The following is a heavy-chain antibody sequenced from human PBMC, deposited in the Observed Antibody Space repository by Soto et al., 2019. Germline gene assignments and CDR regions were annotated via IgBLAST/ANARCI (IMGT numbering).Heavy chain of an antibody. CDR1: GGNFSSYA. J-gene: IGHJ5*02. CDR2: IIPIFGTA. CDR3: AREKSNFGGDGYSPNNWCDP. Sequence: QVPLVQSGAEVKNPGSSVKVSCKASGGNFSSYAISWVRQAPGKGLEWMGGIIPIFGTANSAQKFQGRVTITADEATSTAYMELSSLRSADTSVYSCAREKSNFGGDGYSPNNWCDPWGQGTLVTVAA. D-gene: IGHD2-21*02. V-gene: IGHV1-69*01.